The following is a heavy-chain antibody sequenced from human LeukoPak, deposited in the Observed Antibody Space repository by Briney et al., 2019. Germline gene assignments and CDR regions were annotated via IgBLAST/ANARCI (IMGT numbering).Heavy chain of an antibody. J-gene: IGHJ4*02. Sequence: EASVKVSCKASGYTFTGYYMHWVRQAPGQGLEWMGWINPNSGGTNYAQKFQGRVTMTRDTSISTAYMELSRLRSDDTAVYYRARVGPSGSYYEYWGQGTLVTVSS. CDR3: ARVGPSGSYYEY. CDR1: GYTFTGYY. D-gene: IGHD1-26*01. CDR2: INPNSGGT. V-gene: IGHV1-2*02.